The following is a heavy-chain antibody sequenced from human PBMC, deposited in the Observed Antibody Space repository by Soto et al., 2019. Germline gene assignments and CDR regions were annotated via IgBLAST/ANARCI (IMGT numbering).Heavy chain of an antibody. J-gene: IGHJ5*02. D-gene: IGHD6-6*01. CDR2: MNPNSGNT. Sequence: QVQLVQSGAEVKKPGASVKVSCKASGYTFTSYDINWVRQATGQGLEWMGWMNPNSGNTGYAQKFXGGVPMXXNTSIRTAYMELSSLRSEDTAVYYCARERVNRFDPWGQGTLVTVSS. CDR3: ARERVNRFDP. CDR1: GYTFTSYD. V-gene: IGHV1-8*01.